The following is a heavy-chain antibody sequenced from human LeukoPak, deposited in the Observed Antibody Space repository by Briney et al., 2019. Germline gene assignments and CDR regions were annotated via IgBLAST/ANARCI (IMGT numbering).Heavy chain of an antibody. CDR2: ISAYNGNT. CDR1: GYTFISYG. Sequence: ASVKVSCKASGYTFISYGISWVRQAPGQGLEWMGWISAYNGNTNYVQKLQGRVTMTTDTSTSTAYMELRRLRSDDTAVYYCAREGEGNGYEMGAFDIWGQGTMVTVFS. V-gene: IGHV1-18*01. D-gene: IGHD5-12*01. J-gene: IGHJ3*02. CDR3: AREGEGNGYEMGAFDI.